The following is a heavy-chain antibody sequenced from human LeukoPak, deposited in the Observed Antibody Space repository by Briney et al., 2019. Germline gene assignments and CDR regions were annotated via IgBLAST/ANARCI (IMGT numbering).Heavy chain of an antibody. J-gene: IGHJ4*02. Sequence: GGSLRLSCAAPGFTFSSYAMSWVRQAPGKGLEWVSAISGSGGSTYYADSVKGRFTISRDNSKNTLYLQMNSLRAEDTAVYYCAKVPSRVVGANPLDYWGQGTLVTVSS. CDR1: GFTFSSYA. CDR3: AKVPSRVVGANPLDY. CDR2: ISGSGGST. V-gene: IGHV3-23*01. D-gene: IGHD1-26*01.